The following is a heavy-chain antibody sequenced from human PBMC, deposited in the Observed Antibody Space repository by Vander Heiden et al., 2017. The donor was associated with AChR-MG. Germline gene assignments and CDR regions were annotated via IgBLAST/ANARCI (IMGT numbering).Heavy chain of an antibody. D-gene: IGHD3-16*01. Sequence: EVQLVETGGGLIQPGGSLRLSCAASGFTVSSNYMSWVRQAPGKGLEWVSVIYSGGSTYYADSVKGRFTISRDNSKNTLYLQMNSLRAEDTAVYYCGRDSDVWGSGTDVWGQGTTVTVSS. V-gene: IGHV3-53*02. CDR2: IYSGGST. J-gene: IGHJ6*02. CDR1: GFTVSSNY. CDR3: GRDSDVWGSGTDV.